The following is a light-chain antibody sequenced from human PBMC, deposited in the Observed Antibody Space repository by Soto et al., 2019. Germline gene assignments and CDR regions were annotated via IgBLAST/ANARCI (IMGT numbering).Light chain of an antibody. CDR1: QSLLSSSKNY. Sequence: DIVMTQSPDSLAVSLGERATIKCKSSQSLLSSSKNYLAWFQQKPGQPPKLLIYWASTRESGVPERFSGSGSERDFTLTVSNREAEGVWVGSCQHCHSDPSTVGQGTRPDIK. J-gene: IGKJ5*01. CDR2: WAS. V-gene: IGKV4-1*01. CDR3: QHCHSDPST.